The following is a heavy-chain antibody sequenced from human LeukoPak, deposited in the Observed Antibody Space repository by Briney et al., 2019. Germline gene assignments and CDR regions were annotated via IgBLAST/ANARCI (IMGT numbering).Heavy chain of an antibody. CDR2: IYYSGST. J-gene: IGHJ4*02. CDR3: AMNYYDSSGYPYYFDY. V-gene: IGHV4-39*01. Sequence: SETLSLTCTVSGGSISSSSYYWGWIRQPPGKGLEWIGSIYYSGSTYYNPSLKSRVTISVDTSKNQFSLKLSSVTAADTAVYYCAMNYYDSSGYPYYFDYWGQGTLVTVSS. D-gene: IGHD3-22*01. CDR1: GGSISSSSYY.